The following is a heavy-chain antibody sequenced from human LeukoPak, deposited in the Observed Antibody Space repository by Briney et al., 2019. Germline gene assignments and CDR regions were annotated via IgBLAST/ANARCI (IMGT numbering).Heavy chain of an antibody. D-gene: IGHD3-10*01. CDR1: GGSISSGGYY. J-gene: IGHJ4*02. CDR3: ARAGGFFSPFGY. CDR2: IYYSGST. V-gene: IGHV4-31*03. Sequence: PSETLSLTCTVSGGSISSGGYYWSWIRQHPGKGLEWIGYIYYSGSTYYNPSHKSRVAISVDTSKNQFSLKLSSVTAADTAVYYCARAGGFFSPFGYWGQGTLVTVSS.